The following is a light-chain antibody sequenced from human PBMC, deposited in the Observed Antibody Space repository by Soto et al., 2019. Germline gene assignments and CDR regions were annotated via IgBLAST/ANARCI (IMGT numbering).Light chain of an antibody. V-gene: IGLV1-51*01. J-gene: IGLJ1*01. CDR3: GAWDSSLNVYV. CDR2: DNI. Sequence: QSVLTQPPSVSAAPGQKITISCSGTSSNIENYYVSWYHQLPGTAHKLLIYDNIKRPSGIPDRFSGSKSGTSATLAITGLQTGDEGDYSCGAWDSSLNVYVFGGGTKVTVL. CDR1: SSNIENYY.